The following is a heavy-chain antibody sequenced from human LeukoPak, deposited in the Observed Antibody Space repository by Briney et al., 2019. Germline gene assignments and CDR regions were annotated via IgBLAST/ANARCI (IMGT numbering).Heavy chain of an antibody. D-gene: IGHD5-24*01. CDR3: AKEASEMVTTHGWFDP. J-gene: IGHJ5*02. CDR2: ISSSGGRT. V-gene: IGHV3-23*01. Sequence: GGSLRLSCVASGLTFSSYAMSWVRQAPGKGLEWVSTISSSGGRTYYADSVKGRFAISRDNSKNTLYLQMTSLRAEDTAVYYCAKEASEMVTTHGWFDPWGQGTLVTVSS. CDR1: GLTFSSYA.